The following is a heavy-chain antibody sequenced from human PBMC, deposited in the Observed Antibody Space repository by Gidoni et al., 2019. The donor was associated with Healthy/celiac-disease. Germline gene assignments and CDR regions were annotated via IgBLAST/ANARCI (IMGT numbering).Heavy chain of an antibody. J-gene: IGHJ3*02. Sequence: QVQLVQSGAEVTTPGSAVTVSCTASGGTFSSYAISWVRQYPGQGLEWMGGIIPIFGTANYAQKFQGRVTITADESTSTAYMELSSLRSEYTAVYYCARGRIGDYYDSSGYPDAFDIWGQGTMVTVSS. CDR1: GGTFSSYA. V-gene: IGHV1-69*01. CDR2: IIPIFGTA. CDR3: ARGRIGDYYDSSGYPDAFDI. D-gene: IGHD3-22*01.